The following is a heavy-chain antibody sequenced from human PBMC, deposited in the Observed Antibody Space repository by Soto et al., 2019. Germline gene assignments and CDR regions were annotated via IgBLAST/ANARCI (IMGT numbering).Heavy chain of an antibody. CDR3: ARHTIYFTMIVVAKEPNFDY. Sequence: SETLSLTCTVSGGSISSSSYYWGWIRQPPGKGLEWIGSIYYSGSTYYNPSLKSRVTISVDTSKNQFSLKLSSVTAADTAVYYCARHTIYFTMIVVAKEPNFDYWGQGTLVTVSS. V-gene: IGHV4-39*01. J-gene: IGHJ4*02. CDR1: GGSISSSSYY. CDR2: IYYSGST. D-gene: IGHD3-22*01.